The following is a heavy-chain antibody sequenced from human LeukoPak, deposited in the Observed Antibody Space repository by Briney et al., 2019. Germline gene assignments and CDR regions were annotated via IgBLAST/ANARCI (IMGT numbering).Heavy chain of an antibody. CDR3: ALPRGIAAAGNFDY. V-gene: IGHV1-69*13. J-gene: IGHJ4*02. CDR1: GGTFSSYA. Sequence: SVKVSCKASGGTFSSYAISWVRQAPGQGLEWMGGIIPIFGTANYTQKFLGRVTITADESTSTAYMELSSLRSEDTAVYYCALPRGIAAAGNFDYWGQGTLVTVSS. D-gene: IGHD6-13*01. CDR2: IIPIFGTA.